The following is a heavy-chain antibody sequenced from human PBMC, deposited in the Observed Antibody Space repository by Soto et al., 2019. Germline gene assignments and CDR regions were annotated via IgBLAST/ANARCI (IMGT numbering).Heavy chain of an antibody. CDR3: ARNGSGNYYNFDY. CDR1: GFTFSNYA. J-gene: IGHJ4*02. Sequence: PGGSLRLSCAASGFTFSNYAVHWVRQAPGKGLEWVAVISYDGRNKYYADSVKGRFTISRDNSKNTLYLQVNSLRADDTAVYYCARNGSGNYYNFDYWGQGTLVTVSS. V-gene: IGHV3-30*04. D-gene: IGHD3-10*01. CDR2: ISYDGRNK.